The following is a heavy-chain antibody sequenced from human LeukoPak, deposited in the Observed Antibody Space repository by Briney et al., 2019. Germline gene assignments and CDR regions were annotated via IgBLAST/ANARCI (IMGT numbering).Heavy chain of an antibody. J-gene: IGHJ4*02. CDR2: IYPADSDA. Sequence: GESLKISCKASGHSFTDYWIGWVRQMPGKGLEWMAIIYPADSDARYTYSPSFPSPGHNPSAKANRTPHLQWSSLKASDTAMYYCARSTSGSFDYWGQGTPVTVSS. CDR3: ARSTSGSFDY. CDR1: GHSFTDYW. D-gene: IGHD3-10*01. V-gene: IGHV5-51*01.